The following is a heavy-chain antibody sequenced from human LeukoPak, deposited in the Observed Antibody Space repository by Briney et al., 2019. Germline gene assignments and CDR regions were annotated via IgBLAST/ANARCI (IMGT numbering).Heavy chain of an antibody. J-gene: IGHJ6*03. CDR1: GGSISSSSYY. Sequence: SETLSLTCTVSGGSISSSSYYWGWIRQPPGKGLEWIGSIYYSGSTYYNPSLKSRVTISVDTSKNQFSLKLSSVTAADTAVYYCARGSKRGPKRNEARGPKRNYYYYMDVWGKGTTVTVSS. V-gene: IGHV4-39*01. CDR3: ARGSKRGPKRNEARGPKRNYYYYMDV. D-gene: IGHD6-6*01. CDR2: IYYSGST.